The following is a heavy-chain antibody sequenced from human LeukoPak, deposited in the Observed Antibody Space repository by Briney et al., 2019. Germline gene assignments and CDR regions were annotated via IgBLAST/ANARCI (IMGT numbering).Heavy chain of an antibody. CDR2: INPNSGGT. CDR1: GYTFTDYY. D-gene: IGHD1/OR15-1a*01. V-gene: IGHV1-2*02. J-gene: IGHJ4*02. CDR3: ARSRQQFDY. Sequence: ASVKVSCKASGYTFTDYYMHWVRQAPGQGLEWMGWINPNSGGTNYAQNFQGRVTMTRDTSISTAYMELSGLRSDDTAVYYCARSRQQFDYWGQGTLVTVSS.